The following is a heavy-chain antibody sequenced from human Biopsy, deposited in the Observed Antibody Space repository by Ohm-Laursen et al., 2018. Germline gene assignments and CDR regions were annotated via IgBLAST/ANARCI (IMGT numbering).Heavy chain of an antibody. V-gene: IGHV3-33*01. CDR1: GFAFSYYG. Sequence: SLRLSCAASGFAFSYYGLHWVRQAPGKGLQWVAVMWSDGINKNYADSVKGRFTVSRDNSNNVLYLQMSSLRDEDTAVYYCVSFLKDLNMAVWGQGTTVTVSS. CDR3: VSFLKDLNMAV. J-gene: IGHJ6*02. CDR2: MWSDGINK. D-gene: IGHD2-15*01.